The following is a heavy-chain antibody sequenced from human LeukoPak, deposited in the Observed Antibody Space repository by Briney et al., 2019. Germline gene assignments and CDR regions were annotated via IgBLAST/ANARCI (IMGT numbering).Heavy chain of an antibody. J-gene: IGHJ4*02. CDR3: ARDSLNGGRPGFFDY. CDR1: GYTFTSYG. D-gene: IGHD2-8*01. Sequence: GASVKVSCKASGYTFTSYGISWVRQAPGQGLEWMGWISTYNGDTDYAQKLQGRVTMTADTSTTTAYMELRSLRSDDTAVYYCARDSLNGGRPGFFDYWGQGTLVTVSS. V-gene: IGHV1-18*01. CDR2: ISTYNGDT.